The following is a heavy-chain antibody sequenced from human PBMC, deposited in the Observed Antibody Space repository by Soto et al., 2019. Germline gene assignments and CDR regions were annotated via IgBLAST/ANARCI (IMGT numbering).Heavy chain of an antibody. V-gene: IGHV4-34*01. CDR2: INHSGST. J-gene: IGHJ4*02. D-gene: IGHD5-12*01. CDR3: ARRPPLANIVAIYFDY. CDR1: GGSFSDYY. Sequence: QVQLQQWGAGLLKPSETLSLTCAVYGGSFSDYYWSWIRQPTGKGLEWNGEINHSGSTNYNPSLKSRVTISVDTSKNQFSRKLSSVTAADTAVYYCARRPPLANIVAIYFDYWGQGTLVTVSS.